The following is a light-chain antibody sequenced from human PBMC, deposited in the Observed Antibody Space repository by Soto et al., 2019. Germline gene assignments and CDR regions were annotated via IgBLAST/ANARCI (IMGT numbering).Light chain of an antibody. V-gene: IGKV3-11*01. CDR1: QSVSTY. J-gene: IGKJ5*01. CDR3: QQRSNWPRST. CDR2: DAS. Sequence: EIVLTHAPATLRLSLEETSTPASRASQSVSTYLAWYQQTPGQAPRLLIYDASTRATGIPSMFSGSGSGTDFTLTISSLEREYFAVYYCQQRSNWPRSTFGQGTRLEIK.